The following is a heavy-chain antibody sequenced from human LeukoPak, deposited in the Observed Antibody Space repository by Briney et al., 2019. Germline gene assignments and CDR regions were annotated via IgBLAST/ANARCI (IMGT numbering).Heavy chain of an antibody. CDR3: ARGYLAIFGVVISFDP. D-gene: IGHD3-3*01. Sequence: EASVTVSCKSCGYTFTSYDINWVRQATAQGREGMGWMNPNRGNTGYAQKFQGRVTMTRNTSISTAYMELSSLRSEDTAVYYCARGYLAIFGVVISFDPWGQGTLVTVSS. V-gene: IGHV1-8*01. J-gene: IGHJ5*02. CDR1: GYTFTSYD. CDR2: MNPNRGNT.